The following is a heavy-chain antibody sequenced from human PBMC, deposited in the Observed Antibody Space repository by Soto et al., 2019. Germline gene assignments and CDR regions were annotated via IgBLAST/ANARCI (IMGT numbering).Heavy chain of an antibody. CDR1: GDSVGNGPYY. V-gene: IGHV4-61*01. J-gene: IGHJ6*02. Sequence: QVRLQESGPGLVKPSETLSLSCLVSGDSVGNGPYYWSWIRQSPGEGLEWIAYIYYSGSTNVNPSTESRVNISIDMSKNQFFLELRSVTAADAAVYFCARVGSSCHSGGCYYYYGLGVWGQGTTVAISS. CDR3: ARVGSSCHSGGCYYYYGLGV. CDR2: IYYSGST. D-gene: IGHD1-26*01.